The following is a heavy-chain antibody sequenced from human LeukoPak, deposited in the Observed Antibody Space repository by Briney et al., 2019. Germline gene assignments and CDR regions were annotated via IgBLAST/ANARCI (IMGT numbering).Heavy chain of an antibody. CDR1: GGSINSHY. D-gene: IGHD6-13*01. J-gene: IGHJ4*02. CDR3: ASRSAGRTWYGVFDY. CDR2: VFNGGST. V-gene: IGHV4-59*11. Sequence: PSETLSLTCSVSGGSINSHYWSWIRQSPGKGLEWIGYVFNGGSTNYNPSLKSRVTMSLDTSRDQFSLRLSSVTTADTAIYYCASRSAGRTWYGVFDYWSQGTLVTVSS.